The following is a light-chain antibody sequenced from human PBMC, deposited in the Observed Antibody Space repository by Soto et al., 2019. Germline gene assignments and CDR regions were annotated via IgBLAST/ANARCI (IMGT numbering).Light chain of an antibody. V-gene: IGKV1-39*01. CDR1: QSISSY. CDR3: QRYNSHSGT. CDR2: AAS. J-gene: IGKJ1*01. Sequence: DIQMTQSPSSLSASVGDRVTITCRASQSISSYLNWYQQKPGKAPKVLIYAASSLQSGVPSRFSGSGSGTEFTLTISSLQPDDIATYYCQRYNSHSGTFGQGTKVDIK.